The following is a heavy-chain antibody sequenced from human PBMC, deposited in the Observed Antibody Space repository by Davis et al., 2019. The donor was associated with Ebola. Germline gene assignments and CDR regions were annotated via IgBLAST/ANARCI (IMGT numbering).Heavy chain of an antibody. D-gene: IGHD3-22*01. J-gene: IGHJ4*02. CDR1: GFPFSTYA. Sequence: GESLKISCTASGFPFSTYAMSWVRQAPGKGLEWVSGISSRGDSTYYADSVKGRFTISRDNAKNSLYLQMNSLRAEDTAFYYCAKDRGYNYYDSSGFDYWGQGTLVTVSS. CDR3: AKDRGYNYYDSSGFDY. V-gene: IGHV3-23*01. CDR2: ISSRGDST.